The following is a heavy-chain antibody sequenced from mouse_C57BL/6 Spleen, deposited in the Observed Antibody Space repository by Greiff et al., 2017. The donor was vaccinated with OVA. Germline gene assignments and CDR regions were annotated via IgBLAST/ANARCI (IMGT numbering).Heavy chain of an antibody. CDR2: IDPNSGGT. V-gene: IGHV1-72*01. CDR3: SRSGDLLWLREDAMYY. CDR1: GYTFTSYW. Sequence: QVQLQQPGAELVKPGASVKLSCKASGYTFTSYWMHWVKQRPGRGLEWIGRIDPNSGGTKYNEKFKSKATLTVDKPSSTAYMQLSSLTSEDSAVYYCSRSGDLLWLREDAMYYWGQGTSVTVSS. J-gene: IGHJ4*01. D-gene: IGHD2-2*01.